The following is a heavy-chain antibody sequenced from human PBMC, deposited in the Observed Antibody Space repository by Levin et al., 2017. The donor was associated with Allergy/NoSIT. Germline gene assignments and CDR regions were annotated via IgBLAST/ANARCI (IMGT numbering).Heavy chain of an antibody. Sequence: PSETLSLTCAVSGGSISSSNWWSWVRQPPGKGLEWIGEIYHSGSTNYNPSLKSRVTISVDKSKNQFSLKLSSVTAADTAVYYCARARRDGYNPFDYWGQGTLVTVSS. J-gene: IGHJ4*02. CDR2: IYHSGST. CDR1: GGSISSSNW. D-gene: IGHD5-24*01. CDR3: ARARRDGYNPFDY. V-gene: IGHV4-4*02.